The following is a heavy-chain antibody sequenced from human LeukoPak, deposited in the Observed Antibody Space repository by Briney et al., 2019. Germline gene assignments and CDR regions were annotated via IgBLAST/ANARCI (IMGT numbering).Heavy chain of an antibody. CDR3: AHRPITMVRGVTPKVPFDI. CDR2: ISSSSSYI. J-gene: IGHJ3*02. V-gene: IGHV3-21*01. D-gene: IGHD3-10*01. CDR1: GFTFSSYS. Sequence: GGSLRLSCAASGFTFSSYSMNWVRQAPGKGLEWVSPISSSSSYIYYADSVKGRFTISRDNAKNSLYLQMNSLRAEDTAVYYCAHRPITMVRGVTPKVPFDIWGQGTMVTVSS.